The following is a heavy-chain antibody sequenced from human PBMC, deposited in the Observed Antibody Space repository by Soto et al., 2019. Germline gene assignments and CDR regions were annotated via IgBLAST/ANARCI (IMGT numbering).Heavy chain of an antibody. V-gene: IGHV2-5*02. Sequence: SGPTAGEPAQTLTLTCGFSGSSLSSYGMGVAWIRQPPGKALEWLALIYWDDDKRYSPSLKDRLAISKDTSSNQVVLTITNMDPGDTATYFCAHAGDYDLLTFDHWGPGTLATVSS. CDR3: AHAGDYDLLTFDH. J-gene: IGHJ4*02. CDR2: IYWDDDK. CDR1: GSSLSSYGMG. D-gene: IGHD4-17*01.